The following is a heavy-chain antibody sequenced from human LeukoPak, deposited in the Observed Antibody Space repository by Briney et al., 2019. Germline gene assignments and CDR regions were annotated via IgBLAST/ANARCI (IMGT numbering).Heavy chain of an antibody. CDR3: ARQSYYYGSGSYPYYYYYMDV. V-gene: IGHV1-69*01. Sequence: ASVKVSCKASGGTFSSYAISWVRQAPGQGLGWMGGIFPIFGTANYAQKFQGRVTITADESTSTAYMELSSLRSEDTAVYYCARQSYYYGSGSYPYYYYYMDVWGKGTTVTVSS. D-gene: IGHD3-10*01. CDR2: IFPIFGTA. J-gene: IGHJ6*03. CDR1: GGTFSSYA.